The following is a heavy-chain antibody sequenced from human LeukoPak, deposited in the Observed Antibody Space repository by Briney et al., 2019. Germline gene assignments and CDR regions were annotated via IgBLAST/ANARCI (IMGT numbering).Heavy chain of an antibody. CDR3: ALSGYSYGVFDY. CDR2: ISYDGSNK. Sequence: GGSLRLSCAASGFTFSSYGMHWVRQAPGKGLEWVAVISYDGSNKYYADSVKGRFTISRDNSKNTLYLQMNSLRAEDTAVYYCALSGYSYGVFDYWGQGTLVTVSS. J-gene: IGHJ4*02. V-gene: IGHV3-30*03. D-gene: IGHD5-18*01. CDR1: GFTFSSYG.